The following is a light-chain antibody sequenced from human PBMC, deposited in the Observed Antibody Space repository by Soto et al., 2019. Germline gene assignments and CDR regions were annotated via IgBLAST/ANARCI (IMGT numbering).Light chain of an antibody. CDR1: QSLLHSNGYNY. J-gene: IGKJ4*01. Sequence: DIVMTQSPLSLPVTPGEPASISCRSSQSLLHSNGYNYLDWYLQKPGQSPQLLIYLGSNRSSGVPDRFSGSGSGTDFTLKISRVEAEDVGVYYCMQDLQTPGLTFGGGTKVEIK. CDR3: MQDLQTPGLT. V-gene: IGKV2-28*01. CDR2: LGS.